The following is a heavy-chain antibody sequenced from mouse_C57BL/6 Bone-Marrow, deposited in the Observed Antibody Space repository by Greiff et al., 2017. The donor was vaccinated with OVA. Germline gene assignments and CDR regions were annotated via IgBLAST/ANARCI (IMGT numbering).Heavy chain of an antibody. D-gene: IGHD2-2*01. CDR3: ARDPYGYDRGRYCDV. CDR2: IDPSDSYT. CDR1: GYTFTSYW. J-gene: IGHJ1*03. V-gene: IGHV1-50*01. Sequence: VQLQQPGAELVKPGASVKLSCKASGYTFTSYWMQWVKQRPGQGLEWIGEIDPSDSYTNYNQKFKGKATLTVDTSSSTAYMQLSSLTSEDSAVYYWARDPYGYDRGRYCDVWGTGTTVTVSS.